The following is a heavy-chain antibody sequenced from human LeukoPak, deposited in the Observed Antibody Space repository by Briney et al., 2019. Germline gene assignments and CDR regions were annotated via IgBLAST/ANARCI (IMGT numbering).Heavy chain of an antibody. CDR3: ARGDSSSWPDY. CDR1: GFTFSSYA. CDR2: ISYDGSNK. Sequence: GRSLRLSCAASGFTFSSYAMHWVRQAPGKGLEWVAVISYDGSNKYYADSVKGRFTISRDNSKNTLYLQMNSLRAEDTAVYYCARGDSSSWPDYWGQGTLVTVSS. J-gene: IGHJ4*02. D-gene: IGHD6-13*01. V-gene: IGHV3-30*01.